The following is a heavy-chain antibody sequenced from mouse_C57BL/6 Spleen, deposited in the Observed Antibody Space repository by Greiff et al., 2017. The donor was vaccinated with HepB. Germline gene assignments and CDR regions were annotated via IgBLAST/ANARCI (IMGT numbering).Heavy chain of an antibody. Sequence: QVQLKQSGAELVKPGASVKLSCKASGYTFTSYWMHWVKQRPGRGLEWIGRIDPNSGGTKYNEKFKSKATLTVDKPSSTAYMQLSSLTSEDSAVYYCARRYYYGSSYWYFDVWGTGTTVTVSS. CDR1: GYTFTSYW. CDR3: ARRYYYGSSYWYFDV. V-gene: IGHV1-72*01. D-gene: IGHD1-1*01. J-gene: IGHJ1*03. CDR2: IDPNSGGT.